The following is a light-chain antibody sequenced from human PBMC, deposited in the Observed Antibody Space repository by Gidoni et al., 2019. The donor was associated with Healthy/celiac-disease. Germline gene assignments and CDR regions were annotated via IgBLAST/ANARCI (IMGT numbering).Light chain of an antibody. CDR2: EVS. Sequence: QSALTPPASVSGPPGQSITIPCTVTSSEVGSYNLVSWYQQHPGKAPKLMIYEVSKRPSGVSNRFSGSKSGNTASLTISGLQAEDEADYYCCSYAGSYVFGTGTKVTVL. V-gene: IGLV2-23*02. CDR1: SSEVGSYNL. J-gene: IGLJ1*01. CDR3: CSYAGSYV.